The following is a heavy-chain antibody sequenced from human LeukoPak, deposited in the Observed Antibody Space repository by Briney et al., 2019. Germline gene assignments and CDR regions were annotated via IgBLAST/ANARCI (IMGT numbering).Heavy chain of an antibody. D-gene: IGHD7-27*01. J-gene: IGHJ4*02. CDR2: IKEDGSDK. Sequence: PGGSLRLSCAASGFRFTTYWMTWARQAPGKGLEWVANIKEDGSDKHYVDSVKGRFTISRDNAKNSLYLQMNSLRAEDTAVYYCAREFWGPDYWGQGTLVTVSS. CDR1: GFRFTTYW. V-gene: IGHV3-7*01. CDR3: AREFWGPDY.